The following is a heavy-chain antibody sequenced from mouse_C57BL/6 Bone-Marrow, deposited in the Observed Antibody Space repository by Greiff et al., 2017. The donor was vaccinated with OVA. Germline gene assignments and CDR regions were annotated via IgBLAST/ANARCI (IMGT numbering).Heavy chain of an antibody. CDR2: LSDGGSYT. Sequence: EVMLVASGGGLVKPGGSLKLSCAASGFTFSSYAMSWVRQTPDTRLEWVATLSDGGSYTYYPANVKGRFTLSRDNAKNNLYLQMSHLKSEDTAMYYCARDPSYDGWAYWGQGALVTVSA. CDR3: ARDPSYDGWAY. D-gene: IGHD2-3*01. V-gene: IGHV5-4*01. J-gene: IGHJ3*01. CDR1: GFTFSSYA.